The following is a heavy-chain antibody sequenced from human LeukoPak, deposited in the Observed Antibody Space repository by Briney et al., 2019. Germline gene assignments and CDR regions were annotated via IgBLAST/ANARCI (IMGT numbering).Heavy chain of an antibody. CDR1: GFTFSSYG. CDR3: ARGGYYGSGTYYSPTSPH. CDR2: ISGSGDNT. Sequence: GGSLRHSCATSGFTFSSYGMTWVRQAPGKGLEWVSSISGSGDNTYYADSVKGRFTFSRDNSKDTLYLQMNSLRAEDTAVYYCARGGYYGSGTYYSPTSPHWGQGTLVTVSS. V-gene: IGHV3-23*01. J-gene: IGHJ4*02. D-gene: IGHD3-10*01.